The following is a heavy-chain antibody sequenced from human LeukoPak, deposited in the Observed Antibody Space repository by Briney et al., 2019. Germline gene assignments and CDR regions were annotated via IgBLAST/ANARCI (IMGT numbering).Heavy chain of an antibody. CDR1: GGSISSYY. D-gene: IGHD2-15*01. CDR2: IYYSGST. J-gene: IGHJ6*02. CDR3: ASTAVFCSGGSCYSYGMDV. Sequence: PSETLSLTCTVSGGSISSYYWSWIRQPPGKGLEWIGYIYYSGSTNYNPSLKSRVTISVDTSKNQFSLKLSSVTAADTAVYYCASTAVFCSGGSCYSYGMDVWGQGTTVTVSS. V-gene: IGHV4-59*08.